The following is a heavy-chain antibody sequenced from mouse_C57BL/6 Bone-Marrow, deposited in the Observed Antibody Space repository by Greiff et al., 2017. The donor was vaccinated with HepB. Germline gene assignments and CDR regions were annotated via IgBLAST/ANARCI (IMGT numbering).Heavy chain of an antibody. J-gene: IGHJ4*01. CDR2: ISSGSSTI. D-gene: IGHD1-1*01. CDR3: ARPNYGSSYGAMDY. CDR1: GFTFSDYG. V-gene: IGHV5-17*01. Sequence: EVHLVESGGDLVKPGGSLKLSCAASGFTFSDYGMHWVRQAPEKGLEWVAYISSGSSTIYYADTVKGRFTISRDNAKNTLFLQMTSLRSEDTAMYYCARPNYGSSYGAMDYWGQGTSVTVSS.